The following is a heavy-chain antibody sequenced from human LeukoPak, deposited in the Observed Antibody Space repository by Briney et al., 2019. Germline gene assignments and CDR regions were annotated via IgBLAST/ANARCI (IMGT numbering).Heavy chain of an antibody. CDR1: GGSNSSSSYY. CDR3: ASRSGWYLGFDY. CDR2: IYYSGST. Sequence: SETLSLTCTVSGGSNSSSSYYWGWIRQPPGKGLEWIGSIYYSGSTYYNPSLKSRVTISVDTSKNQFSLKLSSVTAADTAVYYCASRSGWYLGFDYWGQGTLVTVSS. J-gene: IGHJ4*02. D-gene: IGHD6-19*01. V-gene: IGHV4-39*01.